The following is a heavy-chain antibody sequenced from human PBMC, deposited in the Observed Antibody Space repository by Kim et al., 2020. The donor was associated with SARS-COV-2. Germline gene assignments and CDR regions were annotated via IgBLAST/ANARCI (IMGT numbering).Heavy chain of an antibody. Sequence: GSLRLSCVGSGFTFRDYAMYWVRQAPGKGLEYVSLINSNGGSTFYANSVKGRFTISRDNSKNALFLQMGSLRVDDMGVYYCARGRGSGWYYLDSWGQGAQVTVSS. D-gene: IGHD6-19*01. CDR1: GFTFRDYA. CDR3: ARGRGSGWYYLDS. V-gene: IGHV3-64*01. J-gene: IGHJ4*02. CDR2: INSNGGST.